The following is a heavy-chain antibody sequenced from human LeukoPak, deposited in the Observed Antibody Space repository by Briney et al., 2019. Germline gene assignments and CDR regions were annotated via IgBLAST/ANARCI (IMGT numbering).Heavy chain of an antibody. CDR3: ARGRYGTVSRGWFDP. CDR1: GGSFSGYY. J-gene: IGHJ5*02. CDR2: INHSGST. D-gene: IGHD1-1*01. V-gene: IGHV4-34*01. Sequence: SETLSLTCAVYGGSFSGYYWSWIRQPPGEGLEWIGEINHSGSTNYNPSLKSRVTISVDTSKKEISLKLRSVIAADTAVYYCARGRYGTVSRGWFDPWGQGTLVTVSP.